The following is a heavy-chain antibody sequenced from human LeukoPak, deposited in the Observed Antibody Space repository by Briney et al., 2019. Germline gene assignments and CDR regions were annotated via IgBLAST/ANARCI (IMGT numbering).Heavy chain of an antibody. CDR1: GGSISSSSYY. D-gene: IGHD6-13*01. V-gene: IGHV4-61*05. Sequence: SETLSLTCTVSGGSISSSSYYWGWIRQPPGKGLEWIGYIYYSGSTNYNPTLKSRVTISVDTSKNQFSLKLSSVTAADTAVYYCARVRASSWYYFDYWGQGTLVTVSS. CDR2: IYYSGST. J-gene: IGHJ4*02. CDR3: ARVRASSWYYFDY.